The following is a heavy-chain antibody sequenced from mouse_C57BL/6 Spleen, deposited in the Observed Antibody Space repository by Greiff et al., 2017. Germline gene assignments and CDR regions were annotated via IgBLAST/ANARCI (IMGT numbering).Heavy chain of an antibody. V-gene: IGHV1-50*01. D-gene: IGHD2-14*01. CDR2: IDPSDSYT. CDR1: GYTFTSYW. Sequence: VQLQQPGAELVKPGASVKLSCKASGYTFTSYWMQWVKQRPGQGLEWIGEIDPSDSYTNYNQKFKGKATLTVDTSSSTAYMQLSSLTSEDSAVYYCARRGIGGFAYWGQGTLVTVSA. J-gene: IGHJ3*01. CDR3: ARRGIGGFAY.